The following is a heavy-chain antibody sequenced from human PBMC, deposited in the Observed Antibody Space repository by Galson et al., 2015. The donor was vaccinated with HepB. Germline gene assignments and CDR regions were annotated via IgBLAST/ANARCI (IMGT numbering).Heavy chain of an antibody. CDR3: ARVVQYCSSTICYCDY. J-gene: IGHJ4*02. Sequence: SLRLSCAASGFTFSSYSMKWVRQAPGKGLEWVSSISSSSNYIYYADSVKGRFTISRDNAKNSLYLQMNSLRAEDTAVYYCARVVQYCSSTICYCDYWGQGTLVTVSS. V-gene: IGHV3-21*01. CDR2: ISSSSNYI. D-gene: IGHD2-2*01. CDR1: GFTFSSYS.